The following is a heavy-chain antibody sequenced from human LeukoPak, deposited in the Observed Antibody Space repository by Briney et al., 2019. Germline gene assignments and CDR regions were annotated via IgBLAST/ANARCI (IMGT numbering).Heavy chain of an antibody. Sequence: SETLSLTCTVSGGSISSYCWSWIRQPPGKGLEWIGYIYYSGSTNYNPSLKSRVTISVDTSKNQFSLKLSSVTAADTAVYYCAREELPGAFDIWGQGTMVTVSS. J-gene: IGHJ3*02. CDR3: AREELPGAFDI. D-gene: IGHD1-26*01. CDR1: GGSISSYC. CDR2: IYYSGST. V-gene: IGHV4-59*01.